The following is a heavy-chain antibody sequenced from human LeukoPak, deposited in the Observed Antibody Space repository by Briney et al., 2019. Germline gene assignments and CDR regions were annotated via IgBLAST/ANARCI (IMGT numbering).Heavy chain of an antibody. Sequence: GGSLRLSCAASGFTFSSYSMNWVRQAPGKGLEWVSYISSSSSTIYYADSVKGRFTISRDNAKNSLYLQMNSLRAEDTAVYYCARGSPRVAYYFDYWGQGTLVTVSS. V-gene: IGHV3-48*04. J-gene: IGHJ4*02. CDR1: GFTFSSYS. D-gene: IGHD2-15*01. CDR2: ISSSSSTI. CDR3: ARGSPRVAYYFDY.